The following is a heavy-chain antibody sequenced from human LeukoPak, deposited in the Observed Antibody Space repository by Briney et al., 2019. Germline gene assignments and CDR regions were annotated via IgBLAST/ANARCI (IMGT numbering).Heavy chain of an antibody. CDR3: ARRGTTYCTVDSCHPNWFDP. CDR2: INGSSSDT. V-gene: IGHV3-11*03. J-gene: IGHJ5*02. CDR1: GFTFSDYY. D-gene: IGHD2-15*01. Sequence: PGGSLRLSCAASGFTFSDYYMTWIPQAPGRGLEWISYINGSSSDTKYADSVKGRFTISRDNAKNSVYLLMNSLRAEDTAVYYCARRGTTYCTVDSCHPNWFDPWGQGTLVTVSS.